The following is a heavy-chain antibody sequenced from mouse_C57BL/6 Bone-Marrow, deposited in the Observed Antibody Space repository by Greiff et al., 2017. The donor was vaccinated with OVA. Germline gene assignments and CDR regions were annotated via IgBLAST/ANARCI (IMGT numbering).Heavy chain of an antibody. CDR3: ARSLYYYGSSSDY. J-gene: IGHJ2*01. Sequence: QVHVKHPGAELVRPGSSVKLSCKASGYTFTSYWMDWVKQRPGQGLEWIGNIYPSDSETHYNQKFKDKATLTVDKSSSTAYMQLSSLTSEDSAVYYCARSLYYYGSSSDYWGQGTTLTVSS. V-gene: IGHV1-61*01. D-gene: IGHD1-1*01. CDR1: GYTFTSYW. CDR2: IYPSDSET.